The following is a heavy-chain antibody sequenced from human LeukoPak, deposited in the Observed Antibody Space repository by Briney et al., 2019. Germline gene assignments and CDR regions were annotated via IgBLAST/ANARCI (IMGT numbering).Heavy chain of an antibody. CDR2: IYSSGST. CDR1: GFTVSSNY. CDR3: ARGRDCSFGRCYEYVY. J-gene: IGHJ4*02. V-gene: IGHV3-66*01. D-gene: IGHD2-15*01. Sequence: GGSLRLSCAASGFTVSSNYMSWVRQAPGKGLEWVSVIYSSGSTYYADSVKGRFTISRDISKNTFYLRMNRLRAEGTAVYYCARGRDCSFGRCYEYVYWGQGALVTVSS.